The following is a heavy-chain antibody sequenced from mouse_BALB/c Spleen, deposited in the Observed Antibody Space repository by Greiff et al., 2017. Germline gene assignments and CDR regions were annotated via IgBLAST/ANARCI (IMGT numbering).Heavy chain of an antibody. CDR2: IYPGDGST. CDR3: AGWITTATLDD. J-gene: IGHJ2*01. Sequence: QVQLQQSGPELVKPGASVKMSCKASGYTFTSYYIHWVKQRPGQGLEWIGWIYPGDGSTKYNEKFKGKTTLTADKSSSTAYMLLSSLTSEDSAIYFCAGWITTATLDDWGQGTTLTVSS. V-gene: IGHV1S56*01. D-gene: IGHD1-2*01. CDR1: GYTFTSYY.